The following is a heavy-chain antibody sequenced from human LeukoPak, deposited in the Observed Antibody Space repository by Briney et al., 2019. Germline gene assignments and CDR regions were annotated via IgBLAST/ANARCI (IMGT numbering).Heavy chain of an antibody. CDR3: VTRDFDF. V-gene: IGHV3-30*03. Sequence: GRSLRLSCVASGFNFRHCGIHWVRQAPGKGPQWVAVISYDGNNTFYADSVKGRFTVFRDNSKNTVFLQMNNLRHEDTALYYCVTRDFDFWGQGALVTVSS. CDR1: GFNFRHCG. J-gene: IGHJ4*02. CDR2: ISYDGNNT.